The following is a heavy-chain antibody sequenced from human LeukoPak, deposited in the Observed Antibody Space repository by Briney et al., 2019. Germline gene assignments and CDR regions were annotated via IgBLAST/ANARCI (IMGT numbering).Heavy chain of an antibody. Sequence: SETLSLTCAVYGGSFSGYYWSWIRQPPGKGLEWIGEINHSGSTNYNPSLKSRISISVDSSKNQFSLKVSSVTAADTAVYYWARVAGGDWYYFDLWGQGSLVTVSS. CDR3: ARVAGGDWYYFDL. CDR1: GGSFSGYY. J-gene: IGHJ4*02. CDR2: INHSGST. V-gene: IGHV4-34*01. D-gene: IGHD2-21*02.